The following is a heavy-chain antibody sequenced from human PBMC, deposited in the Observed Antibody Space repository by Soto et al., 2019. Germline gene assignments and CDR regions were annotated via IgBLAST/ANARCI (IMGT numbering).Heavy chain of an antibody. V-gene: IGHV4-39*01. D-gene: IGHD5-18*01. CDR3: ARRGPNNSYGYDHRLDP. Sequence: SETLSLTCSASGGSISSNSYSVDLIRQSPGKGLEWIGSVHFRGSTYYNPSLKSRVTISVDTSKNQFSLKLTSVTAADRAVYYCARRGPNNSYGYDHRLDPWGQGTLVTVSS. CDR2: VHFRGST. J-gene: IGHJ5*02. CDR1: GGSISSNSYS.